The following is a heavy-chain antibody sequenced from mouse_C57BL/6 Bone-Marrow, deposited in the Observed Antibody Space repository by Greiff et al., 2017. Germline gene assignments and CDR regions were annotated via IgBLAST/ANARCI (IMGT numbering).Heavy chain of an antibody. CDR2: IYPGDGDT. D-gene: IGHD2-2*01. V-gene: IGHV1-82*01. CDR1: GYAFSSSW. J-gene: IGHJ3*01. Sequence: VKLMESGPELVKPGASVKISCKASGYAFSSSWMNWVKQRPGKGLEWIGRIYPGDGDTNYNGKFKGKATLTADKSSSTAYMQLSSLTSEDSAVYFCARYGYGFAYWGQGTLVTVSA. CDR3: ARYGYGFAY.